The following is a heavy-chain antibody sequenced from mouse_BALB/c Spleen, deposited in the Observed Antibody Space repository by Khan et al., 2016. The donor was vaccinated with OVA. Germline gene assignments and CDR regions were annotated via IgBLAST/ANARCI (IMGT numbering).Heavy chain of an antibody. CDR1: GYTFTTYT. Sequence: QVQLKQSGAELARPGASVKMSCKASGYTFTTYTIHWVKQRPGQGLEWIGYIIPSNDYTNYNQKFKDRATLTADKSSSTAYMQLSSLTAEDSAVYSCAREGAYYMSDGLFAYWGQGTLVTVSA. CDR3: AREGAYYMSDGLFAY. V-gene: IGHV1-4*01. CDR2: IIPSNDYT. J-gene: IGHJ3*01. D-gene: IGHD2-14*01.